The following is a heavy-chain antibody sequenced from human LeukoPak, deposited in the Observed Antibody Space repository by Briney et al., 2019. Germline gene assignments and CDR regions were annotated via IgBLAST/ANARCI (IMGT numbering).Heavy chain of an antibody. Sequence: SETLSLTCTVSGGSISSYYWSWIRQPAGKGLEWIGRIYTSGSTNYNPSLKSRVTMSVDTSKNQFSLKLSSVTAADTAVYYCSMTARGGDTAMVTGAEDWGQGTLVTVSS. J-gene: IGHJ4*02. CDR1: GGSISSYY. CDR2: IYTSGST. D-gene: IGHD5-18*01. V-gene: IGHV4-4*07. CDR3: SMTARGGDTAMVTGAED.